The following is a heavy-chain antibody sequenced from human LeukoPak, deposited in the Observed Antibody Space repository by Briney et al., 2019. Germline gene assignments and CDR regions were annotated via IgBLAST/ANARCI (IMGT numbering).Heavy chain of an antibody. CDR2: IYYSGST. J-gene: IGHJ3*02. CDR1: GYSITSGYY. Sequence: SENLSLTCSVSGYSITSGYYWGWIRQSPGKGLEWIGYIYYSGSTYYNPSLKSRVTISVDTSKNQFSLKLSSVTAADTAVYYCARAGYYYDSSGVFDIWGQGTMVTVSS. CDR3: ARAGYYYDSSGVFDI. V-gene: IGHV4-38-2*02. D-gene: IGHD3-22*01.